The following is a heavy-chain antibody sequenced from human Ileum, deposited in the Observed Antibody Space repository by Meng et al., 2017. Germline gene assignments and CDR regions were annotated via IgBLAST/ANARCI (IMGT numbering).Heavy chain of an antibody. J-gene: IGHJ4*02. Sequence: QVQLQETGPGLVKPSGTLSLTCAVSGDSISTTNWWNCVRQPQGEGLEWIGEIYHSGLVNYNLSLKSRVTLSIDKSKNQFSLKLISVTAADTGVYYCAANSGKKMHSWGQGTLVTVSS. CDR2: IYHSGLV. D-gene: IGHD4-23*01. CDR1: GDSISTTNW. CDR3: AANSGKKMHS. V-gene: IGHV4-4*02.